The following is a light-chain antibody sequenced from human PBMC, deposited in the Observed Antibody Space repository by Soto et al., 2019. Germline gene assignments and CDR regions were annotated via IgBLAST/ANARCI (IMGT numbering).Light chain of an antibody. CDR3: QQRSNWPRT. CDR2: DAS. Sequence: EVGLTQSPATLSLSPGERATLSCRASQSVSSYLAWYQQKPGQPPRLLIYDASNRATGIPARFSGSGSGTDFTLTISSLEPEDFAVYYCQQRSNWPRTFGQGTKVDIK. V-gene: IGKV3-11*01. J-gene: IGKJ1*01. CDR1: QSVSSY.